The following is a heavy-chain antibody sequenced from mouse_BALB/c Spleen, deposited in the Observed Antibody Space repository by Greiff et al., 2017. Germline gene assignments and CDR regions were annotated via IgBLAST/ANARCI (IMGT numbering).Heavy chain of an antibody. CDR1: GYTFTDYN. CDR2: IYPYNGGT. D-gene: IGHD2-1*01. V-gene: IGHV1S29*02. Sequence: EVKLMESGPELVKPGASVKISCKASGYTFTDYNMHWVKQSHGKSLEWIGYIYPYNGGTGYNQKFKSKATLTVDNSSSTAYMELRSLTSEDSAVYYCAMGHGTYWGQGTLVTVSA. J-gene: IGHJ3*01. CDR3: AMGHGTY.